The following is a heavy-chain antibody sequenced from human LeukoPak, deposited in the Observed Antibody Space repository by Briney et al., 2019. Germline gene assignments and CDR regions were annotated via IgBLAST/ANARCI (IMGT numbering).Heavy chain of an antibody. V-gene: IGHV3-48*01. CDR3: AREWDS. CDR2: ISSISSTI. Sequence: PGGPLRLSCVASGFTFSDYGMTWVRQAPGKGLEWVSHISSISSTIKYGDSVKGRFTISRDNAKNSLYLQMNSLRAEDTAVYYCAREWDSWGQGTLVTVSS. CDR1: GFTFSDYG. J-gene: IGHJ4*02.